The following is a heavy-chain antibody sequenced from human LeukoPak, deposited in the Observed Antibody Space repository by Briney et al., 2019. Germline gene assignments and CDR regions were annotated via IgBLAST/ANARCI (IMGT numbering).Heavy chain of an antibody. D-gene: IGHD3-3*01. CDR3: ARLRFDFWSGYTHPYFDY. CDR1: GGSISSSSYS. J-gene: IGHJ4*02. CDR2: IYYSGTT. V-gene: IGHV4-39*01. Sequence: SETLSLTCTASGGSISSSSYSWGWIRQPPGKGLEWIGSIYYSGTTYYNPSLKSRVTISVDTSKIQFSLKLSSVAATDTAVYFCARLRFDFWSGYTHPYFDYWGQGTLVTVSS.